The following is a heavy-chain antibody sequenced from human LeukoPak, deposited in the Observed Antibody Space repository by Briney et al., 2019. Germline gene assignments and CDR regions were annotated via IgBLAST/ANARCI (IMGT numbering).Heavy chain of an antibody. D-gene: IGHD3-22*01. CDR3: ARRYGKGRSSGYGLIYFDY. CDR2: IYPGDSDT. V-gene: IGHV5-51*03. CDR1: GYSFTSYW. J-gene: IGHJ4*02. Sequence: PGESLKISCKGSGYSFTSYWIGWVRQMPGKGLEWMGIIYPGDSDTRYSPSFQGQVTISADKSISTAYLQWSSLKASDTAMYYCARRYGKGRSSGYGLIYFDYWGQGTLVTVSS.